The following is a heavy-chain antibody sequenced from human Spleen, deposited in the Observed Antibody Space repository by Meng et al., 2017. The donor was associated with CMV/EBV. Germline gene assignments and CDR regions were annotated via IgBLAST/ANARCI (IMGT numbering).Heavy chain of an antibody. V-gene: IGHV3-69-1*01. Sequence: GGSLRLSCAASGFTFSDHYMDWVRQAPGKGLEWVSSISGRSTFIHYADSLKGRFTISRDNAKKSLFLQIDSLRVDDTGVYYCARGRVPHTIFGVDLDVWGQGTTVTVSS. CDR1: GFTFSDHY. J-gene: IGHJ6*02. CDR2: ISGRSTFI. D-gene: IGHD3-3*01. CDR3: ARGRVPHTIFGVDLDV.